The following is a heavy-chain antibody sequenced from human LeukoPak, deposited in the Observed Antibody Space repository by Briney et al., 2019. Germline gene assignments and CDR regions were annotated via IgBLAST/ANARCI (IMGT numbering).Heavy chain of an antibody. CDR1: GFTFSSYS. CDR2: ISSSSSYI. V-gene: IGHV3-21*01. D-gene: IGHD2-2*01. Sequence: GGSLRLSCAASGFTFSSYSMNWVRQAPGKGLEWVSSISSSSSYIYYADSVKGRFTISRDNAKNSLYLQMNSLRAEDTAVYYCARVAVPAAFLGPFQHWGQGTLVTVSS. CDR3: ARVAVPAAFLGPFQH. J-gene: IGHJ1*01.